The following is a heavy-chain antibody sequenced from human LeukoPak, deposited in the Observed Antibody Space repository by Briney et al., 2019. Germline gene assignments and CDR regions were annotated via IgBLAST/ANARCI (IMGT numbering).Heavy chain of an antibody. CDR2: ISSSSSTI. Sequence: GGSLRLSCAASGFTLSSYSMNWVRQAPGKGLEWVSYISSSSSTIYYADSVKGRFTISRDNTKNSLYLQMNSLRAEDTAVYYCARRSITMIVGFDYWGQGTLVTVSS. CDR3: ARRSITMIVGFDY. D-gene: IGHD3-22*01. J-gene: IGHJ4*02. V-gene: IGHV3-48*04. CDR1: GFTLSSYS.